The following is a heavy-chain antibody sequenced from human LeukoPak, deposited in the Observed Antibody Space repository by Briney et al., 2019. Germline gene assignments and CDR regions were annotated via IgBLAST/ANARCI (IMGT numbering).Heavy chain of an antibody. CDR3: ARGPAQSGSSANWFDP. D-gene: IGHD1-26*01. CDR1: GFTFSSYG. J-gene: IGHJ5*02. Sequence: GGSLRLSCAASGFTFSSYGMHWVRQAPGKGLEWVAVIWYDGSNKYYADSVKGRFTISRDNSKNTLYLQMNSLRAEDTAVYYCARGPAQSGSSANWFDPWGQGTLVTVSS. CDR2: IWYDGSNK. V-gene: IGHV3-33*01.